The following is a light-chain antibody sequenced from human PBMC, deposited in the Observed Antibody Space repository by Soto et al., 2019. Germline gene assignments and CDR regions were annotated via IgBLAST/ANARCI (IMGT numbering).Light chain of an antibody. Sequence: EIVMTQSPSTLSVSPGGEATLSCRASQSVRRNLAWYQQKPGQAPSLLIFDASTRATGVPARFSGSGSGTEFTFTISSLQSEDFAVYYCQHYYNWPPGGTFGQGTKVEI. CDR1: QSVRRN. V-gene: IGKV3-15*01. CDR2: DAS. J-gene: IGKJ1*01. CDR3: QHYYNWPPGGT.